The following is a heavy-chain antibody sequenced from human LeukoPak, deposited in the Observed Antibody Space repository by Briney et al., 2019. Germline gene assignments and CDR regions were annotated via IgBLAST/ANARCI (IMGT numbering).Heavy chain of an antibody. J-gene: IGHJ6*02. CDR2: ISNDGGRT. CDR3: AAGYYGSGIYYYGMDV. D-gene: IGHD3-10*01. CDR1: GFTFTNAW. V-gene: IGHV3-74*03. Sequence: PGGSLRLSCAASGFTFTNAWMYWVRQAPGKGLVWVSRISNDGGRTTYADSVKGRFTISRDNAKNTLYLQMNSLRAEDTAVYYCAAGYYGSGIYYYGMDVWGQGTTVTVSS.